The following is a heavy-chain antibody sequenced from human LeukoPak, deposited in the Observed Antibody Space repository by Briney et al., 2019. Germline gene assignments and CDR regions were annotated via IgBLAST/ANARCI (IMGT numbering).Heavy chain of an antibody. J-gene: IGHJ6*03. Sequence: SGGSLRLSCAASGFTFSSYWMSWVRQAPGKGLEWVANIKQDGSEKYYVDSVKGRFTISRDNAKNSLYLQMNGLRAEDTAVYYCARDSPIYDSSGYYDYYYYYMDVWGKGTTVTVSS. CDR2: IKQDGSEK. CDR3: ARDSPIYDSSGYYDYYYYYMDV. CDR1: GFTFSSYW. D-gene: IGHD3-22*01. V-gene: IGHV3-7*01.